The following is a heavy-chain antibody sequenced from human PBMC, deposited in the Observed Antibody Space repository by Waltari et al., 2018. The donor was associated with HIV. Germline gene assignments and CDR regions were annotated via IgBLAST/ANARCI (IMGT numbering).Heavy chain of an antibody. CDR3: ASNPYCSGGSCFHNWFEP. CDR2: IVVGSGHK. V-gene: IGHV1-58*03. D-gene: IGHD2-8*02. CDR1: GFTFIISA. Sequence: QMQLVQSGPELRKPGTSVRVSCWASGFTFIISAVQCGRQARAQRLEGMGWIVVGSGHKNYAQKFQGRLNITRDRSTNTVYMELSSLRSDDTAEYYCASNPYCSGGSCFHNWFEPWGQGSLVTVSS. J-gene: IGHJ5*02.